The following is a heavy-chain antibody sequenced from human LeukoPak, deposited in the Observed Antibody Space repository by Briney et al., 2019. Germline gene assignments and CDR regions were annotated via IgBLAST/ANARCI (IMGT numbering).Heavy chain of an antibody. V-gene: IGHV3-23*01. D-gene: IGHD2-21*01. Sequence: GGSLRLSCAASGFAFSSYAMNWVRQAPGKGLEWVSSISDSSSSIYYADSVKGRFTISRDSSKNTLYLQMDSLGDEDTAVYYCAKRLHISAYSFDYWGQGTLVTVSS. J-gene: IGHJ4*02. CDR2: ISDSSSSI. CDR3: AKRLHISAYSFDY. CDR1: GFAFSSYA.